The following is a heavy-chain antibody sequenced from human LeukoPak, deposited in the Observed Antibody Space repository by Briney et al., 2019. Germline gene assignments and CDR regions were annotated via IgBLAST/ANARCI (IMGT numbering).Heavy chain of an antibody. CDR1: GGSISSYY. J-gene: IGHJ3*02. V-gene: IGHV4-4*07. CDR3: ARGGPGYCSSTSCYKYAFDI. D-gene: IGHD2-2*02. Sequence: PSETLSLTCTVSGGSISSYYWSWIRQPAGKGLEWIGRIYTSGSTNYNPSLKSRVTMSVDTSKNQFSLKRSSVTAADTAVYYCARGGPGYCSSTSCYKYAFDIWGQGTMVTVSS. CDR2: IYTSGST.